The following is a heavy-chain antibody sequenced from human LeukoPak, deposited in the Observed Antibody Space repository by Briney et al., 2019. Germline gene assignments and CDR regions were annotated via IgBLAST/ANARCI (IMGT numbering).Heavy chain of an antibody. V-gene: IGHV4-61*02. J-gene: IGHJ3*02. CDR1: GGSISSGSYF. D-gene: IGHD1-26*01. CDR3: AREPHSSGSYSGDAFDI. Sequence: SETLSLTCTVPGGSISSGSYFWSWIRQPAGKGLEWIGRIYISGSTNYNASLKSRVTISIDTSKNQLSLKLSSVTAADTAVYYCAREPHSSGSYSGDAFDIWGQGTMVTVSS. CDR2: IYISGST.